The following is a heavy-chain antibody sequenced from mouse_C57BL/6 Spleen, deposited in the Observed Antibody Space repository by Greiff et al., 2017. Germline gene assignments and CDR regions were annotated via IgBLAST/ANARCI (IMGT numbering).Heavy chain of an antibody. CDR3: ASPTMVSLDYFDY. V-gene: IGHV1-82*01. D-gene: IGHD2-10*01. J-gene: IGHJ2*01. CDR2: IYPGDGDT. CDR1: GYAFSSSW. Sequence: QVQLQQSGPELVKPGASVKISCKASGYAFSSSWMNWVKQRPGKGLEWIGRIYPGDGDTNYNGKFKGKATLTADKSSSTAYVQLSSLTSKDSAVDFCASPTMVSLDYFDYWGQGTTLTVSS.